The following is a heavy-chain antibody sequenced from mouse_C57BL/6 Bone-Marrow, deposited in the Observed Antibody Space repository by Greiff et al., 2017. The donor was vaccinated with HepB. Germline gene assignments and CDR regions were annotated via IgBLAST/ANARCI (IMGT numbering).Heavy chain of an antibody. CDR1: GYTFTSYW. D-gene: IGHD2-2*01. Sequence: QVQLQQSGAELVKPGASVKLSCKASGYTFTSYWMQWVKQRPGQGLEWIGEIDPSDSYTNYNQKFKGKATLTVDTSSSTAYMQLSSLTSEDSAVYYCARECYGYDLDYGGQGTTLTVSS. V-gene: IGHV1-50*01. CDR2: IDPSDSYT. J-gene: IGHJ2*01. CDR3: ARECYGYDLDY.